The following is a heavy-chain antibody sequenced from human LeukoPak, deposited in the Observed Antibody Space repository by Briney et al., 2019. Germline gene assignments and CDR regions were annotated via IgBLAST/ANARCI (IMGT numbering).Heavy chain of an antibody. CDR3: ARTHCSSTSCYPYFDY. Sequence: ASVKVSCKASGYTFTGYYMHWVRQAPGQGLEWMGWINPNSGGTNYAQKFQGRVTMTRDTSIGTAYMELSRLRSDDTAVYYCARTHCSSTSCYPYFDYWGQGTLVTVSS. J-gene: IGHJ4*02. CDR2: INPNSGGT. CDR1: GYTFTGYY. D-gene: IGHD2-2*01. V-gene: IGHV1-2*02.